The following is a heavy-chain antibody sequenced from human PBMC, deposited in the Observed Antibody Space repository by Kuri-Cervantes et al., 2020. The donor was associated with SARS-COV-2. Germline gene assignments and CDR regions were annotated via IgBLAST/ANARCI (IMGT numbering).Heavy chain of an antibody. V-gene: IGHV4-39*01. CDR2: IYYSGST. Sequence: GSLRPSCTVSGGSISSSSYYWGWIRQPPGKGLEWIGSIYYSGSTYYNPSLKSRVTISVDTSKNQFSLKLSSVTAADTAVYYCARRWFDFWSGYYIFDYWGQGTLVTVSS. D-gene: IGHD3-3*01. CDR3: ARRWFDFWSGYYIFDY. J-gene: IGHJ4*02. CDR1: GGSISSSSYY.